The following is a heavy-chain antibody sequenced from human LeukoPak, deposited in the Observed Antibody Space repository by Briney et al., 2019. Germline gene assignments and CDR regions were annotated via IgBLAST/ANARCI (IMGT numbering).Heavy chain of an antibody. CDR1: GNTFTGYY. CDR3: ARGGSRTYYYMDV. D-gene: IGHD1-14*01. J-gene: IGHJ6*03. Sequence: ASVKVSCKTSGNTFTGYYIHWVRQAPGQGLEWMGWISPNSGGTNYAQKFQGRFTMARDTSISTAYMELTSLRSDDTAVYYCARGGSRTYYYMDVWGKGTTVTISS. V-gene: IGHV1-2*02. CDR2: ISPNSGGT.